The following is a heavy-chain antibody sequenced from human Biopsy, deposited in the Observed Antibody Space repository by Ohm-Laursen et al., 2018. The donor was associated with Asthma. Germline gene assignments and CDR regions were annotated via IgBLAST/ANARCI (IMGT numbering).Heavy chain of an antibody. J-gene: IGHJ4*02. D-gene: IGHD2-15*01. CDR1: GVSIRSYY. CDR3: AGFCSGGNCPDH. V-gene: IGHV4-59*01. CDR2: IHYSGST. Sequence: SETLSLTYTVSGVSIRSYYWTWIRQPPGKGLEWIGNIHYSGSTYSNPSLKSRVTISVDTSKKQISLRLSSVIAADTAVCYCAGFCSGGNCPDHWGQGTLVTVSS.